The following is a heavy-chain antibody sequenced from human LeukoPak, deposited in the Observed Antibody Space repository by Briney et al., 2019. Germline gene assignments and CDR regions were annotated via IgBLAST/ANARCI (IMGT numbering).Heavy chain of an antibody. V-gene: IGHV3-21*01. Sequence: GGFLRICSVASGSTFSSYSMNWVRQAPGKGLEWVSSISNSRSNKYYAASVRGRFIISRDNAKNSLYLQMNSLRAEDTAVYYCARGPDYYGSGSYPNGFDPWGQGTLVTVSS. D-gene: IGHD3-10*01. CDR1: GSTFSSYS. J-gene: IGHJ5*02. CDR2: ISNSRSNK. CDR3: ARGPDYYGSGSYPNGFDP.